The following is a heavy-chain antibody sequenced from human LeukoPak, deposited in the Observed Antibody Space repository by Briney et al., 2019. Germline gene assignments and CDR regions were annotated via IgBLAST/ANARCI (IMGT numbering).Heavy chain of an antibody. CDR1: GDSISSGTYY. CDR2: IYTSGST. CDR3: ARDSYATNFDY. V-gene: IGHV4-61*02. Sequence: PSETLSLTCTVFGDSISSGTYYWSWIRQPAGKGLEWIGRIYTSGSTNYNPSLKSRVIMSIDTSKNQFSLRLSSVTAADTAVYYCARDSYATNFDYWGQGTLVTVSS. J-gene: IGHJ4*02. D-gene: IGHD3-16*01.